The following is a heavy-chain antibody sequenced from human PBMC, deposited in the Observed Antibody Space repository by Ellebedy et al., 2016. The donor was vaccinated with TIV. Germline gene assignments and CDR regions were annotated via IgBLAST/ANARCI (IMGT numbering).Heavy chain of an antibody. CDR2: INYSGST. CDR1: GDSIGRTSQY. CDR3: AKNNGYSTLQY. J-gene: IGHJ4*02. Sequence: MPSETLSLTCTVPGDSIGRTSQYWGWIRQPPGKGLEWIGSINYSGSTYYNPSRKSRVTISVDTSKNQFFLRVSSVTAADTAVYFCAKNNGYSTLQYWGQGTLVTVSS. V-gene: IGHV4-39*01. D-gene: IGHD5-12*01.